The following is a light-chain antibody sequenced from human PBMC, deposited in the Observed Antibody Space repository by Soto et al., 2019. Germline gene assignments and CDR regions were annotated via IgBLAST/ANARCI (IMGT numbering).Light chain of an antibody. Sequence: EIVLTQSPATLSLSPGEGATLSCRASQSVNTYLAWYQQKPGQAPRLLIYGAFNRATGILARFSGSGSGSDFTLTNSSLETEDFAVYYCQQGGSFGGGTKVEIK. CDR1: QSVNTY. V-gene: IGKV3-11*01. CDR3: QQGGS. J-gene: IGKJ4*01. CDR2: GAF.